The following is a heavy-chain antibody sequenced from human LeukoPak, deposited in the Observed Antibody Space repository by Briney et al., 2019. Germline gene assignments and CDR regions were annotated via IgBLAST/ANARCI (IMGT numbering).Heavy chain of an antibody. CDR3: ARGFWSDY. J-gene: IGHJ4*02. CDR1: GGSFSGYY. D-gene: IGHD3-3*01. Sequence: PSETLSLTCAVYGGSFSGYYWSWIRQPPGKGLEWIGEINHSGSTNYNPSLKSRVTISVDTSKNQFSLKLSSATAADTAVYYCARGFWSDYWGQGTLVTVSS. V-gene: IGHV4-34*01. CDR2: INHSGST.